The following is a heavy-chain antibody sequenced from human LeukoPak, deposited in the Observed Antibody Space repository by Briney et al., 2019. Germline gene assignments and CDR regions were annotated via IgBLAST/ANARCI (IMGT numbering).Heavy chain of an antibody. V-gene: IGHV3-23*01. J-gene: IGHJ4*02. D-gene: IGHD2-21*02. CDR1: GFTFSSFA. CDR2: ISASGGST. CDR3: AKTSCGGDCYHPLDY. Sequence: GGSLRLSCAASGFTFSSFAMSCVRQAPGKGLEWVSSISASGGSTYYADSVKGRFTISRDNSKNTLYVQMNSLRAEDTAVYYCAKTSCGGDCYHPLDYWGQGTLVTVSS.